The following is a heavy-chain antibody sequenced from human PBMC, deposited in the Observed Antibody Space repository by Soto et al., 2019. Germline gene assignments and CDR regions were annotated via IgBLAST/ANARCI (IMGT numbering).Heavy chain of an antibody. Sequence: PGGSLRLSCEVSGFTFSNYWMHWVRQAPGKGLVWVSRINSDGSDTTYADSVKGRFTISRDNARNTLFLQMNNLRGDDTALYYCARDISGPVYYWGQGTLVTVSS. V-gene: IGHV3-74*01. CDR3: ARDISGPVYY. CDR1: GFTFSNYW. J-gene: IGHJ4*02. CDR2: INSDGSDT. D-gene: IGHD5-12*01.